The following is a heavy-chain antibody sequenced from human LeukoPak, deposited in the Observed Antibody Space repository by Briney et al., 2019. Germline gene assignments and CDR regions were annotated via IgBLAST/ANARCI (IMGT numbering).Heavy chain of an antibody. J-gene: IGHJ4*02. Sequence: SETLSLTCTVSGGSISSGGYYWSWIRQPAGKGLEWIGRIYTSGSTNYNPSLKSRVTMSVDTSKNQFSLKLSSVTAADTAVYYCARDYDGSGSYYKYYFDYWGQGTLVTVSS. CDR3: ARDYDGSGSYYKYYFDY. CDR2: IYTSGST. CDR1: GGSISSGGYY. V-gene: IGHV4-61*02. D-gene: IGHD3-10*01.